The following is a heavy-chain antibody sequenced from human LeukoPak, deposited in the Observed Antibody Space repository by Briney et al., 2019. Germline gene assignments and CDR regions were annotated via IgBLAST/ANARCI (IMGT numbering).Heavy chain of an antibody. CDR1: GFTLSSYS. V-gene: IGHV3-21*01. Sequence: GGSLRLSCAASGFTLSSYSMNWVRQAPGKGLEWVSSISSSSSYIYYADSVKGLFTISRDNAKNSLYLQMNSLRAEDTAVYYCAMVPVDMDVWGKGTTVTVSS. CDR2: ISSSSSYI. J-gene: IGHJ6*03. CDR3: AMVPVDMDV. D-gene: IGHD2-21*02.